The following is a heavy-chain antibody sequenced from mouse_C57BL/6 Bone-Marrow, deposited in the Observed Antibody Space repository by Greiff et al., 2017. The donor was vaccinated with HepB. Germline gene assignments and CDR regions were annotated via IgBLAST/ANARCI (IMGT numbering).Heavy chain of an antibody. CDR3: ARGVARYFDV. CDR1: GYTFTNYW. D-gene: IGHD1-1*01. CDR2: IYPGGGYT. J-gene: IGHJ1*03. V-gene: IGHV1-63*01. Sequence: QVQLKQSGAELVRPGTSVKMSCKASGYTFTNYWIGWAKQRPGHGLEWIGDIYPGGGYTNYNEKFKGKATLTADKSSSTAYMQFSSLTSEDSAIYYCARGVARYFDVWGTGTTVTVSS.